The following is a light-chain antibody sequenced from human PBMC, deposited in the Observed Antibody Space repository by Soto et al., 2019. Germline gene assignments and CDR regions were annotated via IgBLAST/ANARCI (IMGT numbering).Light chain of an antibody. CDR3: QQHDNWPLT. CDR1: ESISSW. J-gene: IGKJ4*01. CDR2: KAS. Sequence: IQVSLSPSTLSAYVGDRVTITCRASESISSWLAWYQQKLGKAPKLLIYKASTLKSGVPSRFSGSGSGAEFTLTISSLQSEDFAVYYCQQHDNWPLTFGGGTKVDIK. V-gene: IGKV1-5*03.